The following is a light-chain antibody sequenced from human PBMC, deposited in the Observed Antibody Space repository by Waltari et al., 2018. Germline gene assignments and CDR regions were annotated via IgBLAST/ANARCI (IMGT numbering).Light chain of an antibody. V-gene: IGLV2-8*01. J-gene: IGLJ3*02. CDR3: NSYAGSNNLGV. CDR1: SSDVGGYNY. Sequence: SALTQPPSVSGSPGQSVTISCTGTSSDVGGYNYVSWYQQHPGKAPKLLIYGVDKRPSGVPARFSGSKSGNTASLTVSGLQAEDEADYYCNSYAGSNNLGVFGGGTKLTVL. CDR2: GVD.